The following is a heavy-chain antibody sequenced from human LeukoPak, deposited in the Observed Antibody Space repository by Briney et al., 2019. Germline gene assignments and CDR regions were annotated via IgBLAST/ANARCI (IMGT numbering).Heavy chain of an antibody. CDR1: GGSFSGHY. CDR3: ARCPYGSSLDY. J-gene: IGHJ4*02. D-gene: IGHD6-6*01. V-gene: IGHV4-34*01. CDR2: INHSGST. Sequence: SETLSLTCAVYGGSFSGHYWSWIRQPPGKGLEWIGEINHSGSTNYNPSLKSRVTISVDTSKNQFSLTLSSVTAADTAVYYCARCPYGSSLDYXXQGTLVTVSS.